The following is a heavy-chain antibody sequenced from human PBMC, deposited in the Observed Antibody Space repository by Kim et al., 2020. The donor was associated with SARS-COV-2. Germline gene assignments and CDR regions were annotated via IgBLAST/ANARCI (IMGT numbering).Heavy chain of an antibody. CDR3: ARGGYGSGSSV. CDR2: ITYDGSNK. J-gene: IGHJ6*02. V-gene: IGHV3-30*04. CDR1: GFTFSSYA. Sequence: GGSLRLSCAASGFTFSSYAMHWVRQAPGKGLEWVSAITYDGSNKYYADSVKGRFTISRDNSKNTLYLQMNSLRAEDTAVYYCARGGYGSGSSVWGQGTTVTVSS. D-gene: IGHD3-10*01.